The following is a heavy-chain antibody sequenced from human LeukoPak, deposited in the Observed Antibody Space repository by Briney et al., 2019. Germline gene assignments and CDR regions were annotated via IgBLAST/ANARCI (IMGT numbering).Heavy chain of an antibody. V-gene: IGHV1-2*02. CDR1: GYTFTAYY. CDR3: ARSGCSSTSCYQADY. D-gene: IGHD2-2*01. J-gene: IGHJ4*02. CDR2: INPNSGGT. Sequence: ASVKVSCKASGYTFTAYYMHWVRQAPGQGLEWMGWINPNSGGTNYAQKFQGSVTMTRDTSISTAYMELNRLRSDDTAVYYCARSGCSSTSCYQADYWGQGTLVTVSS.